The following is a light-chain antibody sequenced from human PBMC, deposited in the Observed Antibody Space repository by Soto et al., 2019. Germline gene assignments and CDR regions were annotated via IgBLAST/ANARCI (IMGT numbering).Light chain of an antibody. Sequence: EIVMTQSPATLSVSPGERATLSCRASQSVSRDLAWYQQKPGQAPRLLIYAASTRANGIPARFSGSGSGTEFTLTISSLQSEDFAVYYCQQYNNWPPYTFGQGTQLEIK. J-gene: IGKJ2*01. CDR1: QSVSRD. CDR3: QQYNNWPPYT. CDR2: AAS. V-gene: IGKV3-15*01.